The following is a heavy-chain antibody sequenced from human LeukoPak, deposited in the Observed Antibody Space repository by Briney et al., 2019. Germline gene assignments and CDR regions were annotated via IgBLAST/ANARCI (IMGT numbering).Heavy chain of an antibody. CDR3: AKVMSGGRYYCFDY. CDR1: GFTFSSYA. D-gene: IGHD3-10*01. J-gene: IGHJ4*02. Sequence: PGGSLRLSCAASGFTFSSYAMSWVRQAPGKGQEWVSAISGNGGSTYYADSVKGRFTISRDNSKNTLYLQMNSLRAEDTAVYYCAKVMSGGRYYCFDYWGQGTLVTDS. V-gene: IGHV3-23*01. CDR2: ISGNGGST.